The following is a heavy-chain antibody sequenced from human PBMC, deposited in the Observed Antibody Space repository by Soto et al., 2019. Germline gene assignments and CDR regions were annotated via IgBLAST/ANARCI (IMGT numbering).Heavy chain of an antibody. CDR2: ISTDGSVT. J-gene: IGHJ4*02. V-gene: IGHV3-74*01. Sequence: GGTLILSCATSVLFSCNYNIPWVRQAQGNRLVWVSRISTDGSVTDYADSVKGRFTVSRDNAKNTLYLQMNSLRAEDTAVYYCARDTDGLHYWGQGTLVTVSS. CDR1: VLFSCNYN. CDR3: ARDTDGLHY.